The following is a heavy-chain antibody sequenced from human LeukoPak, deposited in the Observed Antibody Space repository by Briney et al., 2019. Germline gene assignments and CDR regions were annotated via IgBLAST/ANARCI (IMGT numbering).Heavy chain of an antibody. CDR3: ARDSASTPLDY. CDR2: VSNDGRNE. J-gene: IGHJ4*02. V-gene: IGHV3-33*01. D-gene: IGHD1-26*01. Sequence: GRSLTLSCATPGFTFSSYGIHWVRQAPGKAMEWVAVVSNDGRNEYYADCVHGRFSISRDNSKSTVYLQMNSLRAEDTAVYYCARDSASTPLDYWGQGTLVTVSS. CDR1: GFTFSSYG.